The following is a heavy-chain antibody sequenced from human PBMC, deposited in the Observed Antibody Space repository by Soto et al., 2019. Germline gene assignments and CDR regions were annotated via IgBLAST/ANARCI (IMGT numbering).Heavy chain of an antibody. Sequence: ASVKVSCKASGYTFTSYYMHWVRQGPGQGLEFMGIINPSGGSTSYAQKFQGRVTMTRDTSTSTVYMELSSLRSEDTAVYYCARDRMYLSSGWWSYYYGMDVWGQGTTVTVSS. J-gene: IGHJ6*02. CDR1: GYTFTSYY. CDR2: INPSGGST. D-gene: IGHD6-19*01. CDR3: ARDRMYLSSGWWSYYYGMDV. V-gene: IGHV1-46*01.